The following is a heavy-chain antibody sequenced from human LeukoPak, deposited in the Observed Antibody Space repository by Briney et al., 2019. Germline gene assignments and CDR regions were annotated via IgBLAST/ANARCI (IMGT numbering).Heavy chain of an antibody. D-gene: IGHD3-22*01. CDR1: GFTFSSYG. Sequence: GGSLRPSCAASGFTFSSYGMHWVRQAPGKGLEWVALISYDGTDKYYADSVKGLFTISRDNSKNTLYLQMNSLRAEDTAVYYCAKLDYYDTSVYYYDYFDYWGQGTLVTVSS. CDR2: ISYDGTDK. J-gene: IGHJ4*02. V-gene: IGHV3-30*18. CDR3: AKLDYYDTSVYYYDYFDY.